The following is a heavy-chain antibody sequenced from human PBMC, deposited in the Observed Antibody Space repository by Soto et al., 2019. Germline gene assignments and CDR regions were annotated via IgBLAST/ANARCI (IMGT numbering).Heavy chain of an antibody. D-gene: IGHD6-13*01. Sequence: ASETLSLTCTVSGGSVSRGSYYWSWIRQPPGKGLEWIGYIYYSGSTNYNPSLKSRVTISVDTSKNQFSLKLSSVTAADTAVYYCARDPRSPGSSWYRAYYYGMDVWGQGTTVTVSS. CDR2: IYYSGST. V-gene: IGHV4-61*01. CDR3: ARDPRSPGSSWYRAYYYGMDV. J-gene: IGHJ6*02. CDR1: GGSVSRGSYY.